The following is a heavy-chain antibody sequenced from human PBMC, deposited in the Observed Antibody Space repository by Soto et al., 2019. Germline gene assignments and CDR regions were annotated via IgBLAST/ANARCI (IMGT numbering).Heavy chain of an antibody. V-gene: IGHV3-48*02. CDR3: ARAYYDFCSGYDYGMDV. CDR2: ITSSSSTI. D-gene: IGHD3-3*01. CDR1: GLTFSSYS. J-gene: IGHJ6*02. Sequence: GGSLRLSCAASGLTFSSYSMNWVRQAPGKGLEWVSYITSSSSTIYYADSVKGRFTISRDNAKNSLYLQMNSLRDEDTAVYYCARAYYDFCSGYDYGMDVWGQGTTVTVSS.